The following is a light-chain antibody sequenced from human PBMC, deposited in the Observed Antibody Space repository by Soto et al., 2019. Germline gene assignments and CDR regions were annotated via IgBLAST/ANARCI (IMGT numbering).Light chain of an antibody. CDR1: QGISRW. Sequence: DIQLTQSPSSVSASVGDRVTIICRASQGISRWLAWYQQKPGKAPELLIYAASNLQSGVPSRFSGSGSGTDFTLTISSLEPEDFATYFCQQAHSFPHTFAQGTKLEI. CDR3: QQAHSFPHT. J-gene: IGKJ2*01. CDR2: AAS. V-gene: IGKV1-12*01.